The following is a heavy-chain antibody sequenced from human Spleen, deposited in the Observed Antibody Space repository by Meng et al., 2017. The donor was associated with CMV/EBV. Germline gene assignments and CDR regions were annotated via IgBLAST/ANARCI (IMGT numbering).Heavy chain of an antibody. Sequence: RRCVAASGLTFRSSWMSWGRQAPDKGLEWVANISPAGAERISVDSMKGRFTISRDNAKNSLYLQMNSLRAEDTAVYYCAAWGGGRNYWGQGTLVTVSS. D-gene: IGHD7-27*01. CDR3: AAWGGGRNY. CDR1: GLTFRSSW. J-gene: IGHJ4*02. CDR2: ISPAGAER. V-gene: IGHV3-7*01.